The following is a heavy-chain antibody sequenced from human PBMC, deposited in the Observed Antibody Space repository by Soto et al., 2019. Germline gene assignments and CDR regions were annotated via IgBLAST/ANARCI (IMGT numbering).Heavy chain of an antibody. V-gene: IGHV4-31*03. D-gene: IGHD3-10*02. CDR3: VKTMIGEFNHWFFDN. CDR1: GGSISRDGDY. J-gene: IGHJ4*02. Sequence: PSETLSLTCTVSGGSISRDGDYWSWIRQHPGQGLEWIGYIYYSGSTYYNPSLKSRVTISVDTSRNQFSLKVISVTAADTAVYYFVKTMIGEFNHWFFDNWAKGTRVTAST. CDR2: IYYSGST.